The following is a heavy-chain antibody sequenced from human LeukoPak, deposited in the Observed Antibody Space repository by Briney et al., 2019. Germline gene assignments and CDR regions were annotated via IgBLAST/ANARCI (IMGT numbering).Heavy chain of an antibody. V-gene: IGHV5-10-1*01. CDR2: IDPSDSYT. D-gene: IGHD3-10*01. CDR3: ARQYYYVSGSYYKSWFDP. J-gene: IGHJ5*02. CDR1: GYSFTNYW. Sequence: GESLKISCKGSGYSFTNYWINWVRQMPGKGLEWMGRIDPSDSYTYYSPSFQGHVTISADNSISTAYLQWSSLKASDTAMYYCARQYYYVSGSYYKSWFDPWGQGTLVTVSS.